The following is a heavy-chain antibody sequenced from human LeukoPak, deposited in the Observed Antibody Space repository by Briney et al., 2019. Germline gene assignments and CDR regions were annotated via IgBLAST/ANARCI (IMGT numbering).Heavy chain of an antibody. D-gene: IGHD6-13*01. J-gene: IGHJ4*02. CDR2: ISDYNGNT. CDR3: ARTVPAAAGPDDY. CDR1: NYTLTSNG. Sequence: PELKLICASSNYTLTSNGIGLERHRPGQRIEWKGWISDYNGNTNYAQKLQGRFTMTTDTSTITAYMELRSLRSDDTAVYYCARTVPAAAGPDDYWGQGTLVTVTS. V-gene: IGHV1-18*01.